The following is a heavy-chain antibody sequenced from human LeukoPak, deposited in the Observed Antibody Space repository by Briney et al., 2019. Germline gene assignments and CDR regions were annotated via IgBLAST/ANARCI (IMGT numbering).Heavy chain of an antibody. CDR1: GFTFSSHW. V-gene: IGHV3-7*01. J-gene: IGHJ4*02. CDR3: AEGAAAGFFDY. CDR2: IKQDGSEK. D-gene: IGHD6-13*01. Sequence: GGSLRLSCAASGFTFSSHWMTWVRQAPGKGLEWVANIKQDGSEKYYVNSVKGRFTISRDNAKNSLYLQMNSLRAEDTAVYYCAEGAAAGFFDYWGQGTLVTVSS.